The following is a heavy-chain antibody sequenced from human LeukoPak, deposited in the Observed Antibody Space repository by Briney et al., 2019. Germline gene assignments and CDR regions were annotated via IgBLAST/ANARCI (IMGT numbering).Heavy chain of an antibody. CDR1: GFTVSSNY. J-gene: IGHJ4*02. CDR3: ATYRQIQVPFEF. Sequence: GGSLRPSCAASGFTVSSNYMSWVRQAPGKGLEWVSSIFPSSDEIHYADSVKGRFTISRDNSRSTLSLQMDSLRAEDTATYYCATYRQIQVPFEFWGQGTLVTVSS. D-gene: IGHD5-18*01. V-gene: IGHV3-53*01. CDR2: IFPSSDEI.